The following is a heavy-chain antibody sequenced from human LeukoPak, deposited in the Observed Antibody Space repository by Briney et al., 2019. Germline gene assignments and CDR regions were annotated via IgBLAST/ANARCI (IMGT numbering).Heavy chain of an antibody. V-gene: IGHV1-69*05. CDR3: ARSPPLERYFDL. CDR2: IIPIFGTA. J-gene: IGHJ2*01. Sequence: SVKVSCKASGGTFSSYAISWVRQAPGQGLEWMGGIIPIFGTANYAQKLQGRVTMTTDTSTSTAYMELRSLRSDDTAVYYCARSPPLERYFDLWGRGTLVTVSS. CDR1: GGTFSSYA.